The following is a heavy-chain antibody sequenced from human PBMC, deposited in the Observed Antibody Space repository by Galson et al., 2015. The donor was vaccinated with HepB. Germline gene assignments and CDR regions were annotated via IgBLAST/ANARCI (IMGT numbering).Heavy chain of an antibody. J-gene: IGHJ4*02. D-gene: IGHD3-10*02. Sequence: SETLSLTCVVSGASISVRTWWSWLRQPPGKGLEWIGQIYPDGRTDYQPSLSSRVTISLDRSENQFSLRLTSMTAADTALYYCAKNGECSIASWGQGTLVTVSS. CDR3: AKNGECSIAS. CDR2: IYPDGRT. V-gene: IGHV4-4*02. CDR1: GASISVRTW.